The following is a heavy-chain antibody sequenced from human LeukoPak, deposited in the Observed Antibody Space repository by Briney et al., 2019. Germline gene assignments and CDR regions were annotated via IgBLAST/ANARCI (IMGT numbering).Heavy chain of an antibody. CDR3: AHVKAYYDFWSGYSGYFDY. CDR2: IYWDDDK. D-gene: IGHD3-3*01. J-gene: IGHJ4*02. Sequence: SGPTLVNPTQTLTLTCTFSGFSLSTGGVGVGWIRQPPGKALEWVPLIYWDDDKRYSPSLKSRLTITKDTSKNQVVLTMTNMDPVDTATYYCAHVKAYYDFWSGYSGYFDYWGQGTLVTVSS. CDR1: GFSLSTGGVG. V-gene: IGHV2-5*02.